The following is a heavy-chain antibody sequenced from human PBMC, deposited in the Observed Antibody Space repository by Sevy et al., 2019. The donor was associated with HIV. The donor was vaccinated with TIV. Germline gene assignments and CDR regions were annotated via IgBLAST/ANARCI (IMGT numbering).Heavy chain of an antibody. CDR3: ARAGDYYDSSGYYTYYGMDV. CDR1: GYTFTSYD. Sequence: ASVKVSCKASGYTFTSYDINWVRQATGQGLEWMGWMNPNSGNTGYAQKFQGRVTMTRNTSISTAYIELSSLGSEDTAWYYCARAGDYYDSSGYYTYYGMDVWGQGTTVTVSS. V-gene: IGHV1-8*01. J-gene: IGHJ6*02. CDR2: MNPNSGNT. D-gene: IGHD3-22*01.